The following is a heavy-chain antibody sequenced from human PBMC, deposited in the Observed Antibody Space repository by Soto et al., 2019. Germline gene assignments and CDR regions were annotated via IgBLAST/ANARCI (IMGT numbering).Heavy chain of an antibody. CDR1: GYTFTSYG. Sequence: ASVKVSCKASGYTFTSYGISWVRQAPGQGLDWMGWISAYNGNTNYAQKLQGRVTMTTDTSTSTAYMELRSLRSDDTAVYYCARDIRYFDWLTDADDAFDIWGQGTMVTVSS. J-gene: IGHJ3*02. V-gene: IGHV1-18*01. D-gene: IGHD3-9*01. CDR3: ARDIRYFDWLTDADDAFDI. CDR2: ISAYNGNT.